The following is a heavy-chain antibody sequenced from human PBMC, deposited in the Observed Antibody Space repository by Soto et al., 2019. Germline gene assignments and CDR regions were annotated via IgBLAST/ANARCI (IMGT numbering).Heavy chain of an antibody. D-gene: IGHD2-15*01. V-gene: IGHV3-73*02. J-gene: IGHJ4*02. CDR3: TSLLGTVVTPTDY. CDR1: GFTFSGSA. Sequence: EVQLVESGGGLVQPGGSLKLSCAASGFTFSGSAMHWVRQASGKGLEWVGRIRSKANSYATAYAASVKGRFTISRDDSKNTAYLQMNSLKTEDTAVYYCTSLLGTVVTPTDYWGQGTLVTVSS. CDR2: IRSKANSYAT.